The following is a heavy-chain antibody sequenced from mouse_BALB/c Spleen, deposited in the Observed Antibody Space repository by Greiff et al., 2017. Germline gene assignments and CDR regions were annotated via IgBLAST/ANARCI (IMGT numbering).Heavy chain of an antibody. CDR1: GFTFSSFG. CDR3: ARRGNYGSQYAMDY. D-gene: IGHD1-1*01. Sequence: EVMLVESGGGLVQPGGSRKLSCAASGFTFSSFGMHWVRQAPEKGLEWVAYISSGSSTIYYADTVKGRFTITRDNPKNTLFLQMTSLRSEDTAMYYCARRGNYGSQYAMDYWGQGTSVTVSS. J-gene: IGHJ4*01. V-gene: IGHV5-17*02. CDR2: ISSGSSTI.